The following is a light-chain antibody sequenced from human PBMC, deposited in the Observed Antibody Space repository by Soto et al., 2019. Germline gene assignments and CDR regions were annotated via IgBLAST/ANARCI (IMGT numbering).Light chain of an antibody. V-gene: IGKV1-39*01. J-gene: IGKJ1*01. CDR1: QYIGNY. Sequence: DIQVTQSPPSLSASVGDRVTITCRASQYIGNYLNWYQHKPGKAPQLLIYSASTLQIGVPSRFSGSVSGTDFTLTITTLQPDDFASYYCQSNYILPWTFGQGTKV. CDR3: QSNYILPWT. CDR2: SAS.